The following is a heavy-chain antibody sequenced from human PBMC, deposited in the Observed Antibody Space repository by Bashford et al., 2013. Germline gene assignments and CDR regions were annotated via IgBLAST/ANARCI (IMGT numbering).Heavy chain of an antibody. CDR2: IIPIFGTA. CDR3: ARVGQRLYSSSTYYFDY. CDR1: GGTFSSYA. V-gene: IGHV1-69*13. Sequence: SVKVSCKASGGTFSSYAISWVRQAPGQGLEWMGGIIPIFGTANYAQKFQGRVTITADESTSTAYMELSSLRSEDTAVYYCARVGQRLYSSSTYYFDYWARDPGHRLL. D-gene: IGHD6-6*01. J-gene: IGHJ4*03.